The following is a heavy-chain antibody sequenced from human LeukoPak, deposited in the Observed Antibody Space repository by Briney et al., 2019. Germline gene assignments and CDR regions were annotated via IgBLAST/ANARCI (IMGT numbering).Heavy chain of an antibody. CDR2: ISGNDGTT. Sequence: QPGGSLRLSCAVSGVTFSGSVLAWVRQAPGKGLEWVSSISGNDGTTYYADSVKGRFTISRDDSKNMFFVLLNSLRAEDTAVYYCAKHEGWGGDDSYYFEYWGQGTLATVSS. D-gene: IGHD3-16*01. CDR1: GVTFSGSV. J-gene: IGHJ4*02. CDR3: AKHEGWGGDDSYYFEY. V-gene: IGHV3-23*01.